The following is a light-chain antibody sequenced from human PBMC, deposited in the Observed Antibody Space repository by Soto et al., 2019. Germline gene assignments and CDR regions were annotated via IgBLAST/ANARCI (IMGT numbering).Light chain of an antibody. CDR2: DAS. V-gene: IGKV3-20*01. J-gene: IGKJ4*01. CDR3: QQYGRSPLT. Sequence: EIVLTQSPGTLSLSPGERATLSCRASQSVSSNKLAWYQQKPGQAPRLLIYDASSRATDIPDRFSGSGSGTDFTVIISRLEPEDFAVYYCQQYGRSPLTFGGGTKVEIK. CDR1: QSVSSNK.